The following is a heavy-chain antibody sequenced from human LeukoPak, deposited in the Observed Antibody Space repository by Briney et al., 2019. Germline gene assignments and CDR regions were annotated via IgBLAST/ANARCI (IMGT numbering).Heavy chain of an antibody. CDR3: AREYGKIDPTFDY. D-gene: IGHD4-17*01. CDR2: IYYSGDT. V-gene: IGHV4-38-2*02. CDR1: GYSISSDYY. Sequence: PSETLSLTCTVSGYSISSDYYWGWIRQPPGKSLEWIGTIYYSGDTFYNPSLKRRVSISLDTSKNQFSLTLTSVTAADTAVYFCAREYGKIDPTFDYWGQGTLVSVSS. J-gene: IGHJ4*02.